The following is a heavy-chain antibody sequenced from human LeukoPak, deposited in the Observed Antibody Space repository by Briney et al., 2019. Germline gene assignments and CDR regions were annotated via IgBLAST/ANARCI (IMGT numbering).Heavy chain of an antibody. V-gene: IGHV3-23*01. D-gene: IGHD7-27*01. CDR3: ARDLAWGAFDY. J-gene: IGHJ4*02. CDR2: VSPPGGGT. CDR1: GFTFSNHG. Sequence: GGSLRLSCAASGFTFSNHGMNWVRQAPGKGLEWLSGVSPPGGGTFYADSVKGRLTLSRDDSKNTLSLQMNSLRVEDTAVYYCARDLAWGAFDYWGQGTLVTVSS.